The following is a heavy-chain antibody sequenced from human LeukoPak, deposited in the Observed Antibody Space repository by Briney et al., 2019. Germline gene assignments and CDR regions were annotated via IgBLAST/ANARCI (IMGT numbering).Heavy chain of an antibody. Sequence: PSETLSLTCSVSGYSISSSPYWGWIRQPPGQGLEWIASIYLGGTTYYTPSLKSRVTISVDTSKNQLSLRLSSVTAADTAVYYCATNWSDFDYWGPGTLITVSS. V-gene: IGHV4-38-2*01. D-gene: IGHD1-1*01. CDR3: ATNWSDFDY. CDR2: IYLGGTT. J-gene: IGHJ4*02. CDR1: GYSISSSPY.